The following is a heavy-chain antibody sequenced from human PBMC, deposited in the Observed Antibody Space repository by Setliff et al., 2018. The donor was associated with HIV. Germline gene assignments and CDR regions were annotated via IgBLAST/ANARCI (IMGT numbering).Heavy chain of an antibody. D-gene: IGHD4-17*01. CDR1: GGSINSGSYY. J-gene: IGHJ4*02. CDR2: MFYSGST. Sequence: SETLSLTCTVSGGSINSGSYYWGWIRQPPEKGLEWIGTMFYSGSTYYNPSLKSRVTIFIDTSKNQFSLRLSSVTAADTAVYYCARERDDSGDYLSLFVHWGQGALVTV. V-gene: IGHV4-39*02. CDR3: ARERDDSGDYLSLFVH.